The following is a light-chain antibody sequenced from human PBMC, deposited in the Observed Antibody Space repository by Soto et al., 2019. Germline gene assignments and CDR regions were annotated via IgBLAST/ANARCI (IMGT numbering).Light chain of an antibody. V-gene: IGLV2-14*03. Sequence: QSALTQPASVSGSPGQSITISCTGTTSDIGGSNFVSWYQQHPGKPPKLMIFDVSNRPSGVSSRFSGSKSGNTASLIISGLQLEDEADYYCSSSRGASALVIFGGGTKLTVL. CDR3: SSSRGASALVI. CDR2: DVS. J-gene: IGLJ2*01. CDR1: TSDIGGSNF.